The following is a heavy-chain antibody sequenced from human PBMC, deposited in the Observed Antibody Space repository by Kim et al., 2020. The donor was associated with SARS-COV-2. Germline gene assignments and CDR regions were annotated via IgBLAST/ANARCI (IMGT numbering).Heavy chain of an antibody. Sequence: GESLKISCTGSGYSFRTYWVGWVRQKPGNSLEWMGVIYPGDSDTTYTPSLAGQVTFSVDKSIDTAYLHWTTLKASDTGVYFCASYLGCSDYRYFDLWG. CDR1: GYSFRTYW. V-gene: IGHV5-51*01. CDR2: IYPGDSDT. D-gene: IGHD2-21*01. CDR3: ASYLGCSDYRYFDL. J-gene: IGHJ2*01.